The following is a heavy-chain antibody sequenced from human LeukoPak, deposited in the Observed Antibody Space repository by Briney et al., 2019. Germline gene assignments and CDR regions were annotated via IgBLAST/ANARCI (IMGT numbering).Heavy chain of an antibody. CDR2: ISYSGST. J-gene: IGHJ4*02. CDR1: GGSISSYY. V-gene: IGHV4-59*08. CDR3: ARGYYDVLTGHPKNFDY. Sequence: SETLSLTCTVSGGSISSYYWSWIRQPPGKGLEWIGYISYSGSTNYNPSLKSRVTISVDTSKNQFSLRLSSVTAADTAVYYCARGYYDVLTGHPKNFDYWGQGTLVTVSS. D-gene: IGHD3-9*01.